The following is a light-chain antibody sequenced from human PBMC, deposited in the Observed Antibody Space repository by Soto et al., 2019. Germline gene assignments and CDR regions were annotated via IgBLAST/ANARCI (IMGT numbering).Light chain of an antibody. J-gene: IGLJ2*01. V-gene: IGLV2-23*02. CDR2: EVS. Sequence: QSALTQPASVSGSPGQSITISCSGTSSDVGSYNLVSWYQRHPGKAPKLMIYEVSKRPSGVSNRFSGSKSGYTASLTISGLQAEDEADYYCCSYAGSSTFVVFGGGTKLTVL. CDR3: CSYAGSSTFVV. CDR1: SSDVGSYNL.